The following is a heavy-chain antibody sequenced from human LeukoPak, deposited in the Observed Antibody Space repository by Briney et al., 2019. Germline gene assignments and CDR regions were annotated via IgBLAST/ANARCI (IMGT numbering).Heavy chain of an antibody. V-gene: IGHV4-39*01. D-gene: IGHD3-10*01. CDR2: IYYSGST. CDR3: ARHVSSMVRGGTFDY. J-gene: IGHJ4*02. Sequence: SETLSLTCTVSGVSISSSDYYWGWIRQPPGKGLEWIGSIYYSGSTYYNPSLKSRVTISVDTSKNQFSLKLSSVTAADTAVYYCARHVSSMVRGGTFDYWGQGTLVTVSS. CDR1: GVSISSSDYY.